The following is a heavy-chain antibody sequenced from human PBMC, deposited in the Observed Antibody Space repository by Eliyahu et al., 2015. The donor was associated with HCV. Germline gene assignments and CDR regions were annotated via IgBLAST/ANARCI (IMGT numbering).Heavy chain of an antibody. CDR1: GYNFATYW. CDR2: FSPGSDT. Sequence: EVQLVQSGAEVKKPGESLKISCKGSGYNFATYWIGWVRQMPGKERLGWRGIFSPGSDTRYSPSFQGQVIISADKSINTAYLQWSSLKASDTAIYYCAASLRRTTPRVYYYMDVWGKGTTVTVSS. CDR3: AASLRRTTPRVYYYMDV. V-gene: IGHV5-51*03. D-gene: IGHD1-1*01. J-gene: IGHJ6*03.